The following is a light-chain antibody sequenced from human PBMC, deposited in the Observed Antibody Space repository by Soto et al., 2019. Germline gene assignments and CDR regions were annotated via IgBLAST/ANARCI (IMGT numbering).Light chain of an antibody. J-gene: IGLJ2*01. CDR3: EAWDGSLNVVL. Sequence: QLVLTQPPSASGTPGQRVTISCSGGNSNIGTNTVNWYQHLPGSAPKLLIYSNNQRPSGVPDRFSGSKSGTSASLAISGLQPDDEADYYCEAWDGSLNVVLLGGGTKLTVL. CDR1: NSNIGTNT. CDR2: SNN. V-gene: IGLV1-44*01.